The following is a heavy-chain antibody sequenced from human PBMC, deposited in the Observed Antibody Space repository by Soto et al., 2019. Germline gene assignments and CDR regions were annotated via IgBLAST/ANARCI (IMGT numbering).Heavy chain of an antibody. D-gene: IGHD4-17*01. CDR1: TGSMRTYY. CDR2: ISHTGRT. Sequence: QAQLQESDPGLVRPAETLSLTCSVSTGSMRTYYWTWIRQSPGKGLEWIGQISHTGRTKYNPSLESRVTISVDTSRKQFSLKLTSVTAADTALYYCARDDTTGLFDFWGQGTLVTVSS. V-gene: IGHV4-59*01. J-gene: IGHJ4*02. CDR3: ARDDTTGLFDF.